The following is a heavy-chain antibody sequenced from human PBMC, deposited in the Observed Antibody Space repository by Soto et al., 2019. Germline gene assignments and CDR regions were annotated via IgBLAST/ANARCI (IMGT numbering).Heavy chain of an antibody. V-gene: IGHV1-8*01. J-gene: IGHJ5*02. CDR3: VRGGFLSHDHVIIAPATLGFDP. CDR2: MNPNRTNT. D-gene: IGHD2-2*01. Sequence: ASVKVSCKASGYTFTTYDINWVRQAPGEGLEWMGWMNPNRTNTGYAEKFQGRVTMTRDTSISTAYMELSSLRYDDTAVYYCVRGGFLSHDHVIIAPATLGFDPWGQGTLVTVSS. CDR1: GYTFTTYD.